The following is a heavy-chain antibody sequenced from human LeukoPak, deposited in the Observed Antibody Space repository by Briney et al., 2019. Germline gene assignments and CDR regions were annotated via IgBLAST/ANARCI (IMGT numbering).Heavy chain of an antibody. CDR1: GFIFSNYW. Sequence: GGSVRLSCSASGFIFSNYWMHWVRQAPGKGLVWVSYINTDGSTTTYADSVKGRFTISRDNAENTLYLQMNSLRAEDTAVYYCARDSSLPGIWGQGTMVTVSS. CDR2: INTDGSTT. CDR3: ARDSSLPGI. V-gene: IGHV3-74*01. J-gene: IGHJ3*02. D-gene: IGHD3-16*02.